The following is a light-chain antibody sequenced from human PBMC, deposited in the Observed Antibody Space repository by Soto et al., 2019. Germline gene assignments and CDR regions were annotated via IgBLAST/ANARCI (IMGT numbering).Light chain of an antibody. CDR3: QQYNNWPPWT. CDR2: GAS. V-gene: IGKV3-15*01. CDR1: QSVSSD. Sequence: EIVMTQSPATLSVSPGERATLSCRASQSVSSDLAWYQQKPGQAPRLLMYGASTRATGVPARFSGSGSGTEFTLTIRSLQSEDFAVYYCQQYNNWPPWTFGQGTKVEI. J-gene: IGKJ1*01.